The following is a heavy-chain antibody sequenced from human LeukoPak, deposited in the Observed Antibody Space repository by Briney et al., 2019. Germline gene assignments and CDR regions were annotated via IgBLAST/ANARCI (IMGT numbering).Heavy chain of an antibody. CDR2: IYSGGST. Sequence: GGSLRLSCAASGFSVSRNYMTWVRQAPGEGLEWVSLIYSGGSTSYADSVKGRFTISRDNSKNTLYLQMNSLRAEDTAVYYCARESSPGYSYGYPLAYWGQGTLVTVSS. CDR1: GFSVSRNY. D-gene: IGHD5-18*01. CDR3: ARESSPGYSYGYPLAY. J-gene: IGHJ4*02. V-gene: IGHV3-66*01.